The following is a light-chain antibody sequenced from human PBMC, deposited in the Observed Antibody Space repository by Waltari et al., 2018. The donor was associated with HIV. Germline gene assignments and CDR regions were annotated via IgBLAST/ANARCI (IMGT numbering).Light chain of an antibody. J-gene: IGLJ2*01. CDR1: SSNLGTGYD. CDR2: DNN. V-gene: IGLV1-40*01. Sequence: QSVLSQPPSVSGATGQRVTISCTGSSSNLGTGYDVHWYQQLPGTAPKILIYDNNNRPSGVPDRFSGSKSGTSASLAITGLQAEDEAYYYCQSHDTSLSGYVIFGGGTKLTVL. CDR3: QSHDTSLSGYVI.